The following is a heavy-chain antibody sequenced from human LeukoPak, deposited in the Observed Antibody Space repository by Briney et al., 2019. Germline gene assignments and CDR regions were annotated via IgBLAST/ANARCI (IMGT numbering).Heavy chain of an antibody. CDR2: ISSSTSTI. D-gene: IGHD6-6*01. CDR1: GFTFSSYS. Sequence: PGGSLRLSCAASGFTFSSYSMSWVRQVPGKGLEWVSYISSSTSTIYYADSVKGRFTISRDNAKNSLYLQMNSLRAEDTAVYYCARGVDSSSSLGFDYWGQGTLVTVSS. CDR3: ARGVDSSSSLGFDY. J-gene: IGHJ4*02. V-gene: IGHV3-48*01.